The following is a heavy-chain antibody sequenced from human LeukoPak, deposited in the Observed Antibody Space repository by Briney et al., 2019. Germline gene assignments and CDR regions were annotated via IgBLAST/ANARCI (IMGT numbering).Heavy chain of an antibody. D-gene: IGHD6-19*01. V-gene: IGHV4-34*01. J-gene: IGHJ2*01. CDR2: INHSGST. CDR3: AKGPPGSDNDWYFDL. CDR1: GGSFSGYY. Sequence: PSETLSLTCAVYGGSFSGYYWSWIRQPPGKGLEWIGEINHSGSTNYNPSLKSRVTISVDTSKNQFSLKLSSVTAADTAVYYCAKGPPGSDNDWYFDLWGRGTLVTVSS.